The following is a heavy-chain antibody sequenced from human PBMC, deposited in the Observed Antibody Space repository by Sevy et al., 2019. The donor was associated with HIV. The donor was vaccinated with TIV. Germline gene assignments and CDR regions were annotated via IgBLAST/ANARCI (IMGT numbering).Heavy chain of an antibody. CDR3: ARDSIHTANWFDP. Sequence: SETLSLTCTVSGGSISSYYWSWIRQPAGKGLECIGRIYTSGTTNYNPSLKSRVTMSVDTSKNQLSLRLSSVTAADTAVYYCARDSIHTANWFDPWGQGTLVTVSS. CDR1: GGSISSYY. J-gene: IGHJ5*02. D-gene: IGHD2-2*02. V-gene: IGHV4-4*07. CDR2: IYTSGTT.